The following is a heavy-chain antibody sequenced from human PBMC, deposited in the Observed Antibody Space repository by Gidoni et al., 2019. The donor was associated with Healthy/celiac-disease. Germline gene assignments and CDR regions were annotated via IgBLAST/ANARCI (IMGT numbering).Heavy chain of an antibody. V-gene: IGHV4-59*01. CDR2: IYYSGST. CDR3: ARYQGDTAMANDY. Sequence: QVQLQESGPGLVKPSETLSLTCTVSGGSISSYYWSWIRQPPGKGLEWIGYIYYSGSTNYNPSLKSRVTISVDTSKNQFSLKLSSVTAADTAVYYCARYQGDTAMANDYWGQGTLVTVSS. J-gene: IGHJ4*02. CDR1: GGSISSYY. D-gene: IGHD5-18*01.